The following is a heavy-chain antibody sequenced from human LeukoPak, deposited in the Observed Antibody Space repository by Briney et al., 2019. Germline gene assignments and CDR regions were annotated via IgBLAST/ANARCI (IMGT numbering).Heavy chain of an antibody. V-gene: IGHV3-23*01. D-gene: IGHD1-20*01. J-gene: IGHJ4*02. Sequence: GGSLRLSCAASGFTFNNYAVGWVRQAPGKGLEWVSAISGGGVSTYYADSVKGRFTISRDNSKTTLYLQMNSLRAEDTAVYYCAKSVNGGNWYYFDHWGQGTLVTVSS. CDR1: GFTFNNYA. CDR2: ISGGGVST. CDR3: AKSVNGGNWYYFDH.